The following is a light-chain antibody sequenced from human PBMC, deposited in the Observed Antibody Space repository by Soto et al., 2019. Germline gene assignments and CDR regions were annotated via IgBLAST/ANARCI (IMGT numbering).Light chain of an antibody. V-gene: IGLV2-8*01. J-gene: IGLJ2*01. Sequence: QSALTQPPSASGSPGQSVTISCTGTSSDVGGYNYVSWYQHHPGKAPKLMIYEVTKRPSGVPDRFSGSKSDNTASLTVSGLQAEEEADYYCSSYAGSNFVVFGGGTKLTVL. CDR1: SSDVGGYNY. CDR2: EVT. CDR3: SSYAGSNFVV.